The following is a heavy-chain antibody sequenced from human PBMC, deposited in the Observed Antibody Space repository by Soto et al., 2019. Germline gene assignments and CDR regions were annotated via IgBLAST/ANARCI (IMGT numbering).Heavy chain of an antibody. CDR3: VRERKYQLLSWYWFDP. D-gene: IGHD2-2*01. V-gene: IGHV6-1*01. CDR1: GDSVSSNSAA. J-gene: IGHJ5*02. CDR2: TYYKSKWYN. Sequence: SQTLSLTCAISGDSVSSNSAAWNWIRQSPSRGLEWLGRTYYKSKWYNVYAPSVKSRIIINPDTSKNQFSLQLNSVTPEDTAVYYCVRERKYQLLSWYWFDPWGQGTLVTVSS.